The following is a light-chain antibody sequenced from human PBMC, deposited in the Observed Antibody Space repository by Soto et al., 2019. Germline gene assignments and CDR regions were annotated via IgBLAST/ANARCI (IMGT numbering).Light chain of an antibody. CDR3: ATWDGSLTAGV. CDR1: SSNIENNY. Sequence: QSVLTQPPSVSAAPGQKVTISCSGSSSNIENNYVSWYQQLPGTAPKLLIYDNSERPSGIPDRFSGSKSGTSATLGITGLRTGDEADYYCATWDGSLTAGVFGGGTKLTVL. V-gene: IGLV1-51*01. J-gene: IGLJ3*02. CDR2: DNS.